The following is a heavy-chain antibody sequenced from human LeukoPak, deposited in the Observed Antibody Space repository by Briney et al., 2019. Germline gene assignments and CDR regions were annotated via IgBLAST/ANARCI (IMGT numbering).Heavy chain of an antibody. Sequence: GGSLRLSCAASGFTFSSYSMNWVRQAPGKGLEWVSSISSSSSYIYYADSVKGRFTISRDNAKNSLYLQMNSLRAEDTAVYYCARDSYGSGSFFDYWGQGTLVTVSS. J-gene: IGHJ4*02. CDR1: GFTFSSYS. V-gene: IGHV3-21*01. D-gene: IGHD3-10*01. CDR3: ARDSYGSGSFFDY. CDR2: ISSSSSYI.